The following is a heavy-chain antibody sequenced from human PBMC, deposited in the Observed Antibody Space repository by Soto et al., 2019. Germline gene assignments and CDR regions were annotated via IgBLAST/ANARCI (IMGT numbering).Heavy chain of an antibody. CDR2: IDASGNT. CDR3: ARYSNNWFQTEGMDV. Sequence: SESLSLTCTVSVDSITTYYWSWIRQPAGKGLEWIGRIDASGNTNYNPSLNSRVTMSIDTSKKQFSLKLTSVTAADTAIYYCARYSNNWFQTEGMDVWGQGTTVTVSS. CDR1: VDSITTYY. D-gene: IGHD6-13*01. J-gene: IGHJ6*02. V-gene: IGHV4-4*07.